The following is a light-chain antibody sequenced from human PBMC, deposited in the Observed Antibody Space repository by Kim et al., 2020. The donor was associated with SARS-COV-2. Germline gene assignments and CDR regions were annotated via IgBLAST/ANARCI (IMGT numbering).Light chain of an antibody. J-gene: IGLJ2*01. CDR3: CSYAGNSISL. CDR2: EDI. V-gene: IGLV2-23*01. Sequence: QSVLTQPASVSGSPGQSITISCTGTSSDVGSYNLVSWYQQHPGKAPKLMIYEDIKRPSGVSNRFSGSKSGNTASLTISGLQAEDEADYHCCSYAGNSISLFGGGTQLTVL. CDR1: SSDVGSYNL.